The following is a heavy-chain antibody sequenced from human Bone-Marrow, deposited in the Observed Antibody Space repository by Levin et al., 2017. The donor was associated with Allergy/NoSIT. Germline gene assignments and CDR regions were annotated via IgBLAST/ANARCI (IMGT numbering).Heavy chain of an antibody. CDR2: ISWNGASI. Sequence: GGSLRLSCAASGFTFDDYAMHWVRQAPGKGLEWVSSISWNGASIDYADCVKGRFTISRDNAKNSLYLEMISLRTEDTAIYYCAKDLRIEYSGSSVVWGQGTTVTVSS. CDR3: AKDLRIEYSGSSVV. V-gene: IGHV3-9*01. D-gene: IGHD6-6*01. CDR1: GFTFDDYA. J-gene: IGHJ6*02.